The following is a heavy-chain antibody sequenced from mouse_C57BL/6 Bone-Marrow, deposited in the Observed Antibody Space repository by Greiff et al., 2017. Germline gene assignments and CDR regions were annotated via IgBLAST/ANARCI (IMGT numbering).Heavy chain of an antibody. V-gene: IGHV5-9-1*02. Sequence: EVHLVESGEGLVKPGGSLKLSCAASGFTFSSYAMSWVRQTPEKRLEWVAYISSGGDYIYYADTVKGRFTISRDNARNTLYLQMSSLKSEDTAMYYCTNHYYGSSYWYFDVWGTGTTVTVSS. CDR3: TNHYYGSSYWYFDV. CDR1: GFTFSSYA. D-gene: IGHD1-1*01. CDR2: ISSGGDYI. J-gene: IGHJ1*03.